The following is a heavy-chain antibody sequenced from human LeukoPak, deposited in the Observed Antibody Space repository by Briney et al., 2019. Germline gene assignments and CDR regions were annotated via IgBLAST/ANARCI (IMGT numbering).Heavy chain of an antibody. J-gene: IGHJ4*02. CDR3: ARWSSIKVAATENY. CDR1: GFTFGDYA. CDR2: IRSKAYGGTT. V-gene: IGHV3-49*03. Sequence: PGRSLRLSCTASGFTFGDYAMSWFRQAPGKGLEWVGFIRSKAYGGTTEYAASVKGRFTISRDNAKNSLYLQMNSLRAEDTALYHCARWSSIKVAATENYWGQGTLVTVSS. D-gene: IGHD6-19*01.